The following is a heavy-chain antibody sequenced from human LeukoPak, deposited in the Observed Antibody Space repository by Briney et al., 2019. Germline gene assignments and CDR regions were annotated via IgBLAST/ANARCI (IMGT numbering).Heavy chain of an antibody. CDR1: GYTFTSYY. CDR2: INPSGGST. Sequence: ASVKVSCKASGYTFTSYYMHWVRQAPGQGLEWMGIINPSGGSTSYAQKFQGRVTMTRDTSTSTVYMELSSLGSEDTAVYYCAVSSDTATAFDIWGQGTMVTVSS. D-gene: IGHD5-18*01. CDR3: AVSSDTATAFDI. J-gene: IGHJ3*02. V-gene: IGHV1-46*01.